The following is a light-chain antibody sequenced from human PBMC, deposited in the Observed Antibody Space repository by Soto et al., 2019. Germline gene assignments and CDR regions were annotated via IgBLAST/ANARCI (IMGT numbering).Light chain of an antibody. CDR1: QSVGSD. V-gene: IGKV3D-15*01. Sequence: EILIAQSRASLCVSPVQRATLSCRASQSVGSDLAWCQQKPGQAPRLVIYDIFTRATGVPTRISGSGSGTEFTLTISSLQSEDFAVYYCQQYNSWPLTFGGGTKVDIK. CDR2: DIF. J-gene: IGKJ4*01. CDR3: QQYNSWPLT.